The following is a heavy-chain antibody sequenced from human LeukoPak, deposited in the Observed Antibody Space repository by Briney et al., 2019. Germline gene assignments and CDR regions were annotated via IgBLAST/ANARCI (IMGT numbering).Heavy chain of an antibody. J-gene: IGHJ4*02. Sequence: SETLSLTCAVYGGSFSGYSWNWIRQPPVKGLEWIGEINHSGGTNYNPSLKSRVTISVDTSKKQFSLKLSSVTAADTAVFYCAGDHLPQQAPLGYWGQGTRVTVSS. CDR2: INHSGGT. D-gene: IGHD6-13*01. CDR1: GGSFSGYS. V-gene: IGHV4-34*01. CDR3: AGDHLPQQAPLGY.